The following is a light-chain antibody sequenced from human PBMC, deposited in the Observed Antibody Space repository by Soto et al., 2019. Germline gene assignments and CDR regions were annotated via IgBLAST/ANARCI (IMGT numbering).Light chain of an antibody. CDR2: EVS. J-gene: IGLJ2*01. CDR1: SSDVGGYNY. V-gene: IGLV2-8*01. CDR3: SSFAGSNNVI. Sequence: QSALTQPPSASGSPGQSVTISCIGTSSDVGGYNYVSWYQQHPGKAPKLMIYEVSKRPSGVPDRFSGSKSGNTASLTVSGLQAEDEGNYYCSSFAGSNNVIFGGGTKVTVL.